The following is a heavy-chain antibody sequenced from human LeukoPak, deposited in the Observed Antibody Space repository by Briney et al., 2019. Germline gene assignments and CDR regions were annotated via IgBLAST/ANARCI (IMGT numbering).Heavy chain of an antibody. Sequence: ASVKVSCKAFGYTFTSNYMHWVRQAPGQGPEWMGVISPSGGSTTYAQKFQGRVTMTRDTSISTAYMELSRLRSDDTAVYYCARADGGNSNLDYWGQGTLVTVSS. V-gene: IGHV1-46*01. CDR1: GYTFTSNY. CDR2: ISPSGGST. CDR3: ARADGGNSNLDY. J-gene: IGHJ4*02. D-gene: IGHD4-23*01.